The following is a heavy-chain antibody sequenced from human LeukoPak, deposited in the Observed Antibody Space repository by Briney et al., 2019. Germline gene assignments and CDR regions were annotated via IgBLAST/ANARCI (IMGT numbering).Heavy chain of an antibody. D-gene: IGHD4-23*01. Sequence: ASVKVSCKVSGYTLTELSMHWVRQAPGQGLEWMGRINPNSGGTNYAQKFQGRVTMTRDTSISTAYMELSRLRSDDTAVYYCARGGDYGGNSVDYWGQGTLVTVSS. CDR2: INPNSGGT. CDR3: ARGGDYGGNSVDY. CDR1: GYTLTELS. V-gene: IGHV1-2*06. J-gene: IGHJ4*02.